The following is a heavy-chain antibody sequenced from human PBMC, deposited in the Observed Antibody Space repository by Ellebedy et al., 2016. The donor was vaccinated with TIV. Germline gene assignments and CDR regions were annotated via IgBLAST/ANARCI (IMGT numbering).Heavy chain of an antibody. CDR3: ARHSYVVVVPAARFPDFDF. J-gene: IGHJ4*02. CDR2: ITYPGST. CDR1: GGSISSRRFS. Sequence: MPGGSLRLSCSVSGGSISSRRFSWGWIRQPPGKGLEWIGSITYPGSTSYNPSLKSRVTISVDTSKNQFSLKLSPVTAADTAVYYCARHSYVVVVPAARFPDFDFWGQGTLVTVSS. V-gene: IGHV4-39*01. D-gene: IGHD2-2*01.